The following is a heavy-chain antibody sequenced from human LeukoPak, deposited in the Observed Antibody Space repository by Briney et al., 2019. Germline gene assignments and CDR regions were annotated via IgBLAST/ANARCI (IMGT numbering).Heavy chain of an antibody. V-gene: IGHV4-34*01. J-gene: IGHJ4*02. D-gene: IGHD3-10*01. Sequence: SETLSLTCAVYGGSFSGYYWSWIRQPPGKGLEWIGEINHSGSTNYNPSLKSRVTISVDTSKNQFSLKLSSVTAADTAVHYCASQIPGTAFDYWGQGTLVTVSS. CDR3: ASQIPGTAFDY. CDR1: GGSFSGYY. CDR2: INHSGST.